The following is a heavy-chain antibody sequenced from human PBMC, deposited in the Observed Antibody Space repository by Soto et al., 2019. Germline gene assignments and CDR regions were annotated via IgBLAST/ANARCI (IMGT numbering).Heavy chain of an antibody. D-gene: IGHD2-21*02. Sequence: GGSLRLSCAASGFTFSSYGMHWVRQAPGKGLEWVAVISYDGSNKYYADSVKGRFTISRDNSKNTLYLQMNSLRAEDTAVYYCAKGLYFVVVTANISDWGQGALVTVSA. CDR1: GFTFSSYG. J-gene: IGHJ4*02. CDR3: AKGLYFVVVTANISD. CDR2: ISYDGSNK. V-gene: IGHV3-30*18.